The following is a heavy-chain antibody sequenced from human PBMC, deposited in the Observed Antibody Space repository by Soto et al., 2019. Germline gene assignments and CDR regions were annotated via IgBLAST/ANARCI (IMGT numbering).Heavy chain of an antibody. V-gene: IGHV1-2*04. Sequence: ASVKVSCKASGYTFTGYCMHWVRQAPGRGVEWMGWINPNSGCTNYAQKFQGWVTMTRDTSISTAYMELSRLRSDDTAVYYCARDHSGYSNPWHYYGMDVWGQGTTVTVSS. J-gene: IGHJ6*02. CDR3: ARDHSGYSNPWHYYGMDV. CDR1: GYTFTGYC. D-gene: IGHD4-4*01. CDR2: INPNSGCT.